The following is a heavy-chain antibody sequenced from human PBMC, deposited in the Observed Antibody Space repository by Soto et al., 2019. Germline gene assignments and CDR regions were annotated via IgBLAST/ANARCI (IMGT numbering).Heavy chain of an antibody. V-gene: IGHV3-33*01. CDR2: IWYDGSNK. CDR1: GFTFSSYG. D-gene: IGHD3-22*01. Sequence: PGGSLRLSCAASGFTFSSYGMHWVRQAPGKGLEWVAVIWYDGSNKYYADSVKGRFTISRDNSKNTLYLQMNSLRAEDTAVYYCARDGDVSSGYYSWFDPWGQGTLVTVSS. CDR3: ARDGDVSSGYYSWFDP. J-gene: IGHJ5*02.